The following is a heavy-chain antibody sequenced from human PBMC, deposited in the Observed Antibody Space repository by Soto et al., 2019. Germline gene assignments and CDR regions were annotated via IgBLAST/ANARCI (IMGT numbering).Heavy chain of an antibody. Sequence: QVQLVQSGAEVKKPGSSVKVSCKASGGTFSSYAISWVRQAPGQGLEWMGGLIPIFGTANYAQKCQGRVTITADESTSTAYMELSSLRSEDTAVYYCARDHRRSPGRAVADVYWYCDLWGRGTLVTVSS. CDR3: ARDHRRSPGRAVADVYWYCDL. CDR1: GGTFSSYA. V-gene: IGHV1-69*12. D-gene: IGHD6-19*01. CDR2: LIPIFGTA. J-gene: IGHJ2*01.